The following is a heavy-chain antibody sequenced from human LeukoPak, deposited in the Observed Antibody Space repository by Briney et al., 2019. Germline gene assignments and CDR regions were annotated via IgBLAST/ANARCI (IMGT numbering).Heavy chain of an antibody. D-gene: IGHD3-10*01. V-gene: IGHV3-66*01. CDR2: IYSGGTT. CDR3: ARGAITMVWAWEFDD. CDR1: GFTVSTKY. J-gene: IGHJ4*02. Sequence: PGGSLRLSCAASGFTVSTKYMSWVRQTPGKGLEWVSVIYSGGTTYYADSVKGRVTISRDNSKNTLYLQMNSLRVEDAAVYYCARGAITMVWAWEFDDWGQGTLVTVSS.